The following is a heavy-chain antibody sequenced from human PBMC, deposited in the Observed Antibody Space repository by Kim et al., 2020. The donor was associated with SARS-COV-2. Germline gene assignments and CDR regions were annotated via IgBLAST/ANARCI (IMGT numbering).Heavy chain of an antibody. J-gene: IGHJ4*02. CDR3: ARYKGYCSGGSCYGTFDY. Sequence: SETLSLTCTVSGGSISSSSYYWGWIRQPPGKGLEWIGSIYYSGSTYYNPSLKSRVTISVETSKNQFSLKLSSVTAADTAVYYCARYKGYCSGGSCYGTFDYWGQGTLVTVSS. V-gene: IGHV4-39*01. D-gene: IGHD2-15*01. CDR1: GGSISSSSYY. CDR2: IYYSGST.